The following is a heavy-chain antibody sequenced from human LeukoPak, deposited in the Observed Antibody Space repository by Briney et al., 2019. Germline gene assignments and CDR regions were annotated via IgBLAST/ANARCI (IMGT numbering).Heavy chain of an antibody. Sequence: GGSLRLSCTASGFTFSTYSMNWVRQAPGRGLEWVSYISGSSSSSDGGAIQYADSVKGRFTISRDNDKNSLYLQMNSLRAEDTAVYYCARVGDCSSTSCYALYYYYGMDVWGQGTTVTVSS. CDR2: ISGSSSSSDGGAI. J-gene: IGHJ6*02. V-gene: IGHV3-48*01. CDR1: GFTFSTYS. D-gene: IGHD2-2*01. CDR3: ARVGDCSSTSCYALYYYYGMDV.